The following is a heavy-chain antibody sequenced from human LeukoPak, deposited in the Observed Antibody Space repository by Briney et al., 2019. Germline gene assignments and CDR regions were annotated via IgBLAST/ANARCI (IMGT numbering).Heavy chain of an antibody. CDR1: GPSFKDFG. CDR2: IRYDGSNK. Sequence: GRSLRLSCAASGPSFKDFGMHWVRQAPGKGLEWVAFIRYDGSNKYYADSVKGRFTISRDNSKNTLYLQMNSLRAEDTAVYYCARDHILYYFDYWGQGTLVTVSS. V-gene: IGHV3-30*02. CDR3: ARDHILYYFDY. J-gene: IGHJ4*02.